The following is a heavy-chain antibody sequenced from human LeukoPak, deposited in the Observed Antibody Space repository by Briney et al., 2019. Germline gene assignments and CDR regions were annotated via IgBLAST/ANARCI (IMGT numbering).Heavy chain of an antibody. CDR1: GYTFTSYG. CDR2: ISAYNGNT. D-gene: IGHD1-26*01. Sequence: GASVKVSCKASGYTFTSYGISWVRQAPGQGLEWMGWISAYNGNTNYAQKLQGRVTMTTDTSTSTAYMELRSLRSDDTAVCYCARDAGVGASHWFDPWGQGTLVTVSS. V-gene: IGHV1-18*01. CDR3: ARDAGVGASHWFDP. J-gene: IGHJ5*02.